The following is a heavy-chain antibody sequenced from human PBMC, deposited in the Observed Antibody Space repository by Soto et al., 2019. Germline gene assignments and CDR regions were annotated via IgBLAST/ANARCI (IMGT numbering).Heavy chain of an antibody. V-gene: IGHV4-31*03. D-gene: IGHD3-22*01. CDR3: ARFYDSSGLRFYYYYGMDV. Sequence: QVQLQESGPGLVKPSQTLSLTCTVSGGSISSGGYYWSWIRQHPGKGLEWIGYIYYSGSTYYNPSLNSRVTISVDTSKNQFSLKLSAVTAADTAVYYCARFYDSSGLRFYYYYGMDVWGQGTTVTVSS. CDR1: GGSISSGGYY. CDR2: IYYSGST. J-gene: IGHJ6*02.